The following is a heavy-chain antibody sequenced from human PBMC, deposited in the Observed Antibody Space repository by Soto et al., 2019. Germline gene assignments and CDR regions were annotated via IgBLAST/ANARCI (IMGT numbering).Heavy chain of an antibody. CDR3: AKLVGYYDSSGDAFDI. V-gene: IGHV3-30*18. D-gene: IGHD3-22*01. CDR2: ISYDGSNK. J-gene: IGHJ3*02. Sequence: SQKLSCADAGLTFSSYGMHWVRQAPGKGLEWVAVISYDGSNKYYADSVKGRFTISRDNSKNTLYLQMNSLRAEDTAVYYCAKLVGYYDSSGDAFDIWGQGTMVTVSS. CDR1: GLTFSSYG.